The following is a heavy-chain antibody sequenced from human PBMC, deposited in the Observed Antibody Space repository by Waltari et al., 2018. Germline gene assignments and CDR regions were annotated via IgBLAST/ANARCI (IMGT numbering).Heavy chain of an antibody. Sequence: QLQLQESGPGLVKPSETLSLTCTVSGDSISTTSHYGGWIRQAPGKGLEGVGFIHSSGSTYYNPSLKSRVNLSVETSKKQFSLRRTSVTAADTAVYYCARAANFYYDRGGYEYWGQGTLVTVSS. CDR3: ARAANFYYDRGGYEY. CDR2: IHSSGST. J-gene: IGHJ4*02. D-gene: IGHD3-22*01. V-gene: IGHV4-39*02. CDR1: GDSISTTSHY.